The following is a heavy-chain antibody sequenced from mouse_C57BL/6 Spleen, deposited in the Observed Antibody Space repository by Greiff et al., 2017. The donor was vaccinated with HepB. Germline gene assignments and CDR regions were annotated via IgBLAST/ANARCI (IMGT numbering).Heavy chain of an antibody. D-gene: IGHD3-1*01. Sequence: DVMLVESGGGLVKPGGSLKLSCAASGFTFSDYGMHWVRQAPEKGLEWVAYISSGSSTIYYADTVKGRFTISRDNAKNTLFLQMTSLRSEDTAMYYCARGGYDAMDYWGQGTSVTVSS. CDR3: ARGGYDAMDY. CDR2: ISSGSSTI. V-gene: IGHV5-17*01. J-gene: IGHJ4*01. CDR1: GFTFSDYG.